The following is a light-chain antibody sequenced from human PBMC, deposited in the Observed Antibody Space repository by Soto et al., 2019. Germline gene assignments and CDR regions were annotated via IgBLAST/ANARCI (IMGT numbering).Light chain of an antibody. CDR3: QQYGSSPLN. CDR2: GAS. CDR1: QSVSSY. V-gene: IGKV3-20*01. Sequence: EIVSPPSPATLSFPPAEIPNLYYTASQSVSSYLAWYQQKPGQAPSLLIYGASSRATGIPDRFSGSGSGTDFTLTISSLEPEDFAVYFCQQYGSSPLNCGGGNTGDIK. J-gene: IGKJ4*01.